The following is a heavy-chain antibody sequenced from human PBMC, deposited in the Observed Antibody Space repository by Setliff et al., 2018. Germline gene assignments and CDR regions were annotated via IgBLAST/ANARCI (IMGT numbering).Heavy chain of an antibody. J-gene: IGHJ3*02. D-gene: IGHD6-13*01. CDR1: GGSISSHY. V-gene: IGHV4-4*07. CDR2: IYTSGST. CDR3: ARDPRYSSSWYSFDI. Sequence: SETLSLTCTVSGGSISSHYWSWIRQPAGKGLEWIGHIYTSGSTNYNPSLKSRVTISVDTSKNQFSLKLSSVTAADTAVYYCARDPRYSSSWYSFDIWGQGTMVTVSS.